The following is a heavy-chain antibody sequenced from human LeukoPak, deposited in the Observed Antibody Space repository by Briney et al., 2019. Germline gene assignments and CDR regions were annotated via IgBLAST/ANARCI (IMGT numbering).Heavy chain of an antibody. CDR1: GFTVSNNY. Sequence: TGGSLRLSCSASGFTVSNNYMSWVRQAPGKGLEWVSIIYSGGGTNYADSVKGRFTISRNNSKNTLYLQMSSLRPDDTAVYYCARGLQQQLGWFDPWGQGTLVTVSP. V-gene: IGHV3-53*04. CDR3: ARGLQQQLGWFDP. J-gene: IGHJ5*02. CDR2: IYSGGGT. D-gene: IGHD6-13*01.